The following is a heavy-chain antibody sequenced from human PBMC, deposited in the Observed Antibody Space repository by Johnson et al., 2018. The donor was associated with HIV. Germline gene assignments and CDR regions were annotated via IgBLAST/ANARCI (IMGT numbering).Heavy chain of an antibody. CDR3: AKDRGGSYLLFGAFDI. CDR1: GFTFSSYG. J-gene: IGHJ3*02. CDR2: ISYDGSDK. Sequence: QEQLVESGGGVVQPGRSLRLSCVASGFTFSSYGMNWVRQAPGKGLEWVAVISYDGSDKYYADSVKGRLTISRDNSKNTLYLQMNSLRAEDTAVYYCAKDRGGSYLLFGAFDIWGQGTMVTVSS. V-gene: IGHV3-30*18. D-gene: IGHD1-26*01.